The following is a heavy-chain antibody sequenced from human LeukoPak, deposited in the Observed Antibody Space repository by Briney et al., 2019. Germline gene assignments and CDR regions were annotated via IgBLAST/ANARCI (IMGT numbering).Heavy chain of an antibody. J-gene: IGHJ4*02. V-gene: IGHV5-51*01. CDR1: GYSFSSNW. CDR3: TRALNGNTWWDS. D-gene: IGHD1-7*01. CDR2: IYAANSDT. Sequence: GESLKISCKASGYSFSSNWIGWVRQMPGKGLEWVGIIYAANSDTRYSPSIQGQVTISADKSISTAYLQWRSLQASDTGIYYCTRALNGNTWWDSWGQGTLVTVSS.